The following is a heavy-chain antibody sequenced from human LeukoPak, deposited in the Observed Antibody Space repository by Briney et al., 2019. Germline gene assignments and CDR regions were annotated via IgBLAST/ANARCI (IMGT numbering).Heavy chain of an antibody. V-gene: IGHV4-4*07. D-gene: IGHD3/OR15-3a*01. CDR3: ARDGLGYYYYYYMDV. Sequence: PSETLSLTCTVSGGSISSYYWSWIRQPAGKGLEWIGRIYTSGSTNYNPSLKSRVATSVDTSKNQFSLKLSSVTAADTAVYYCARDGLGYYYYYYMDVWGKGTTVTVSS. CDR1: GGSISSYY. J-gene: IGHJ6*03. CDR2: IYTSGST.